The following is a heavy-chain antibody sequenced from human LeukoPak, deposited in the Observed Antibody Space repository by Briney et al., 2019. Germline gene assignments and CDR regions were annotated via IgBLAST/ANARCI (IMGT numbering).Heavy chain of an antibody. CDR2: IYYSGST. D-gene: IGHD5-24*01. J-gene: IGHJ6*03. Sequence: PSETLSLTCTVSGGSISSYYWSWIRQPPGKGLEWIGYIYYSGSTNYNPSLKSRVTISVDTSKNPFSLKLSSVTAADTAVYYCAGGYKYAYYNYYYMDVWGKGTTVTVSS. CDR1: GGSISSYY. CDR3: AGGYKYAYYNYYYMDV. V-gene: IGHV4-59*01.